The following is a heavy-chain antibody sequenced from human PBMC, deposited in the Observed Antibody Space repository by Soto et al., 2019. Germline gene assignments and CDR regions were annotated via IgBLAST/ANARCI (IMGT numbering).Heavy chain of an antibody. Sequence: GGSLRLSCAASGFTFSDHYMDWVRQAPGKGLEWVGRTRNKANSYTTEYAASVKGRFTISRDDSKNSLYLQMNSLKTEDTAVYYCARDSYSFSGSYDLDYWGQGTLVTVSS. V-gene: IGHV3-72*01. CDR1: GFTFSDHY. J-gene: IGHJ4*02. D-gene: IGHD1-26*01. CDR3: ARDSYSFSGSYDLDY. CDR2: TRNKANSYTT.